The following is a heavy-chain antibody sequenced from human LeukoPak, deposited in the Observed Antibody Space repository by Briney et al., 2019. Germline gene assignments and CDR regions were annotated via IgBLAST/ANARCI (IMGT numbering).Heavy chain of an antibody. CDR3: ARGTIAAPGTDY. D-gene: IGHD6-13*01. CDR1: GLTFSGYW. J-gene: IGHJ4*02. CDR2: IKQDGSEK. V-gene: IGHV3-7*01. Sequence: PGGSLRLSCAASGLTFSGYWMHWVRQAPGKGLEWVANIKQDGSEKHFADSVKGRFTISRDNAENSLYLQMNSLRAEDTAMYYCARGTIAAPGTDYWGQGTLVTVSS.